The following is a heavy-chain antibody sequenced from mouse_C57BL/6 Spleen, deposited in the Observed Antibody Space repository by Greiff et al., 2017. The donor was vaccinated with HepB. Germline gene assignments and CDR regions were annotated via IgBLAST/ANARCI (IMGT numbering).Heavy chain of an antibody. CDR3: TRDREGLG. CDR2: IDPETGGT. V-gene: IGHV1-15*01. CDR1: GYTFTDYE. D-gene: IGHD3-1*01. Sequence: VKLQESGAELVRPGASVTLSCKASGYTFTDYEMHWVKQTPVHGLEWIGAIDPETGGTAYNQKFKGKAILTADKSSSTAYMELRSLTSEDSAVYYCTRDREGLGWGQGTTLTVSS. J-gene: IGHJ2*01.